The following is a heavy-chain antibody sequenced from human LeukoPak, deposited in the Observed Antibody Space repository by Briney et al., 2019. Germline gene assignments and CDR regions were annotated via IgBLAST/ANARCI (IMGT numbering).Heavy chain of an antibody. CDR1: GFTFGSYA. CDR2: IFGSGGST. V-gene: IGHV3-23*01. D-gene: IGHD6-19*01. Sequence: TEGSLRLSCAASGFTFGSYAMYWVRQAPGKGLEWVSGIFGSGGSTHYADSVKGRFTISRDNSKNTVYLQMNSLRAEDTAVYYCAKTTTGYSSGRFPGWPVDYWGQGTLVTVSS. CDR3: AKTTTGYSSGRFPGWPVDY. J-gene: IGHJ4*02.